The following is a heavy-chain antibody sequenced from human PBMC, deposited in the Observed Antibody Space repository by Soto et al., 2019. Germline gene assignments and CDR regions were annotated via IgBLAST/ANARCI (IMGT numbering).Heavy chain of an antibody. J-gene: IGHJ5*02. Sequence: ESGGGVVQPGRSLRLSCAASGFTFSNYAMHWVRQAPGKGLEWVAIIWYDGSNKYYADSVKGRFTVSRDNSKNTVYLQMNSLRAEDTAVYYCARGILTGGRWLDPWGQGTLVTISS. CDR1: GFTFSNYA. CDR3: ARGILTGGRWLDP. CDR2: IWYDGSNK. D-gene: IGHD3-9*01. V-gene: IGHV3-33*01.